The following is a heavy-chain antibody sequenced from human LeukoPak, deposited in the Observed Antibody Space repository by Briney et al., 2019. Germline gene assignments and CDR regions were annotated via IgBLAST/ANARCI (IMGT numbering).Heavy chain of an antibody. CDR2: ISSSSSYT. V-gene: IGHV3-11*06. Sequence: GGSLRLSCAASGFTFSDYYMSWIRQAPGKGLEWVSYISSSSSYTNYADSVKGRFTISRDNAKNSLYLQMNSLRAEDTAVYYCAASLFTMIVVPEGGAFDIWGQGTMVTVSS. CDR3: AASLFTMIVVPEGGAFDI. CDR1: GFTFSDYY. J-gene: IGHJ3*02. D-gene: IGHD3-22*01.